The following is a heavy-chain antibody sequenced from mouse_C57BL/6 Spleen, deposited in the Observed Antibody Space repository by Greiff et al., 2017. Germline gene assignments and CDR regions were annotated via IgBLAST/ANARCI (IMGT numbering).Heavy chain of an antibody. CDR2: IDPANGNT. D-gene: IGHD2-1*01. V-gene: IGHV14-3*01. J-gene: IGHJ4*01. Sequence: VQLQQSVAELVRPGASVKLSCTASGFNIKNTYMHWVKQRPEQGLEWIGRIDPANGNTKYAPKFQVKATITADTSSNTAYLQLSSLTSEDTAIYYCARSIYYGNYEGAMDYWGQGTSVTVSS. CDR3: ARSIYYGNYEGAMDY. CDR1: GFNIKNTY.